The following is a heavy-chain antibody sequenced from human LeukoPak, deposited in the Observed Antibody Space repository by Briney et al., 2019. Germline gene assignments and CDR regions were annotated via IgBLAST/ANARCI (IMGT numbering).Heavy chain of an antibody. CDR3: ARLDCSGGSCLTNWFDP. D-gene: IGHD2-15*01. J-gene: IGHJ5*02. CDR1: GGSIRSYY. V-gene: IGHV4-59*12. CDR2: IYYSGST. Sequence: PSETLSLTCTVPGGSIRSYYWSWIRQPPGKGLEWIGYIYYSGSTNYNPSLKSRVTISVHTSKNQFSLKLISVTAADTAVYYCARLDCSGGSCLTNWFDPWGQGTLVTVSS.